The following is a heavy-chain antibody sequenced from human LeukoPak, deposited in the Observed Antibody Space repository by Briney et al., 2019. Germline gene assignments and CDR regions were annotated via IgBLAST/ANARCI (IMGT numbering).Heavy chain of an antibody. D-gene: IGHD1-26*01. CDR2: MNPNSGNT. Sequence: ASVKVSCKASGCTFTSYDINWVRQATGPGLEWMGWMNPNSGNTGYAQKFQGRVTMTRNTSISTAYMELSSLRSEDTAVYYCARVSGSYYESDYWGQGTLVTVSS. CDR3: ARVSGSYYESDY. V-gene: IGHV1-8*01. CDR1: GCTFTSYD. J-gene: IGHJ4*02.